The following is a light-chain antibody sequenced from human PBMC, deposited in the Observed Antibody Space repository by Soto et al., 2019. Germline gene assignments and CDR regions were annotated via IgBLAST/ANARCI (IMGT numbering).Light chain of an antibody. CDR2: STN. CDR1: TGALTSNYY. CDR3: LLYYGGAQRWA. Sequence: QAVVTQEPSLTVSPGETVILTGASSTGALTSNYYPNWFQQKPGQAPRPLIYSTNHKYSWTPAQFSGSLLGGKAALTLSGVQPEDEADYYCLLYYGGAQRWAFGGGTKVTVL. J-gene: IGLJ3*02. V-gene: IGLV7-43*01.